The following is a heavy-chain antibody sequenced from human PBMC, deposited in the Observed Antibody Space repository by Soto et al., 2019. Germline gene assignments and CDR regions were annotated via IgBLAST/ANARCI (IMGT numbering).Heavy chain of an antibody. CDR1: GGSISSYY. CDR2: IYYSGST. Sequence: PSETLSLTCTVSGGSISSYYWSWIRQPPGKGLEWIGYIYYSGSTNYNPSLKSRVTISVDTSKNQFSLKLSSVTAADTAVYYCARLVVVPAAENYYYYYMDVWGKGTTVTVSS. J-gene: IGHJ6*03. V-gene: IGHV4-59*08. D-gene: IGHD2-2*01. CDR3: ARLVVVPAAENYYYYYMDV.